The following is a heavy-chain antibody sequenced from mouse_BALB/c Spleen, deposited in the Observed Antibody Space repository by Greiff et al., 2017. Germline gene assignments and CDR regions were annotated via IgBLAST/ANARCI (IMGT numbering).Heavy chain of an antibody. J-gene: IGHJ4*01. D-gene: IGHD2-1*01. CDR1: GYTFTDYD. Sequence: VQLQQSGAELVRPGASVTLSCKASGYTFTDYDMHWVKQTPVHGLEWIGAIDPETGGTAYNQKFKGKATLTADKSSSTAYMELRSLTSEDSAVYYCTNYGNYFYYAMDYWGRGASVTVSS. CDR3: TNYGNYFYYAMDY. CDR2: IDPETGGT. V-gene: IGHV1-15*01.